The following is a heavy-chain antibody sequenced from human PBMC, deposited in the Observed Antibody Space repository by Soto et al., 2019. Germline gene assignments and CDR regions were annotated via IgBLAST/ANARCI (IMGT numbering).Heavy chain of an antibody. J-gene: IGHJ4*02. V-gene: IGHV3-23*01. CDR2: ISASGDST. CDR1: GFTFNYYA. D-gene: IGHD3-16*02. CDR3: AKELLMVSFGGVIAHFDY. Sequence: VGPLSLSCEVSGFTFNYYAMTWVRQAPGKGLEWVSAISASGDSTYYADSVKGRFTISRDNSKNTAYLQMNSLRVDDTAVYYCAKELLMVSFGGVIAHFDYWGQGALVTVSS.